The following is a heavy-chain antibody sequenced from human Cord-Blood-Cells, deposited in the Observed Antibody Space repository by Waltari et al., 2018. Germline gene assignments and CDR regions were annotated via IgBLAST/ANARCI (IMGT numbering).Heavy chain of an antibody. V-gene: IGHV3-48*02. CDR2: ISSSSSTI. Sequence: EVQLVESGGGLVQPGGSLRLSCAASGFTFSSYSMNWVRQAPGKGLEWVSYISSSSSTISYAVSVNGRFTISRDNAKNSLYLQMNSLRDEDTAVYYCARVAYCGGDCYSTPYQYYFDYWGQGTLVTVSS. CDR1: GFTFSSYS. CDR3: ARVAYCGGDCYSTPYQYYFDY. D-gene: IGHD2-21*01. J-gene: IGHJ4*02.